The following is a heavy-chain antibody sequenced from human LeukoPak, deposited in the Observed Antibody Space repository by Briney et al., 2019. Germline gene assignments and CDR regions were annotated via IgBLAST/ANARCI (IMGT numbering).Heavy chain of an antibody. V-gene: IGHV1-2*06. CDR2: INPNSGGT. Sequence: ASVKVSCKASGYTFTGYYMHWVRQAPGQGLEWMGRINPNSGGTNYAQKFQGRVTMTRDTSISTAYMELSRLRSDDTAVYYCASLGITMVRGVITDWFDPLGQGTLVTVS. CDR3: ASLGITMVRGVITDWFDP. CDR1: GYTFTGYY. D-gene: IGHD3-10*01. J-gene: IGHJ5*02.